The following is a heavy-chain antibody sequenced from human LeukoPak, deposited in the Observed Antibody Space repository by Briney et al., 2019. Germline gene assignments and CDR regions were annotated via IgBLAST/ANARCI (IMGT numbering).Heavy chain of an antibody. J-gene: IGHJ6*03. CDR3: ARDGDRPIYYYYYMDV. V-gene: IGHV3-23*01. D-gene: IGHD2-21*01. Sequence: GGSLRLSCAASGFTFSSYAMSWVRQAPGKGLEWVSMIIGSGGSTYYADSVQGRFTISRDNSKNTLFLQMSSLRADDTAVYYCARDGDRPIYYYYYMDVWGKGTTVTVSS. CDR1: GFTFSSYA. CDR2: IIGSGGST.